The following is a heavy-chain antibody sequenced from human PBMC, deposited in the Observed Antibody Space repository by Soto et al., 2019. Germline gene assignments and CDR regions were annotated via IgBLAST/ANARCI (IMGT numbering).Heavy chain of an antibody. CDR1: GGSISSSSYY. J-gene: IGHJ6*02. V-gene: IGHV4-39*02. D-gene: IGHD3-10*01. CDR2: IYYSGST. Sequence: SETLSLTCTVSGGSISSSSYYWGWIRQPPGKGLEWIGSIYYSGSTYYNQSLKSRVTISVDTSKNKLSMKLNTVTAADKSVYYCARGSMVRGVIGYYYYGMDVWGQGTTVT. CDR3: ARGSMVRGVIGYYYYGMDV.